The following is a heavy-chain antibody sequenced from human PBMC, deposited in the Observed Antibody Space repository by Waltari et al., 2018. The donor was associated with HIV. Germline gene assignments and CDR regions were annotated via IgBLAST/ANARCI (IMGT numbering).Heavy chain of an antibody. CDR3: AKEGATLTTSAYFYYYGMDV. J-gene: IGHJ6*02. CDR1: GFTFTGYD. Sequence: QVQLVESGGGVVQPGGSLRLSCAASGFTFTGYDIHWVRQAPGKGLGWVAFIRYDGTNKYYADSVKGRFTISRDNSKNSLYLQMNSLRAEDTALYYCAKEGATLTTSAYFYYYGMDVWGQGTTVTVSS. V-gene: IGHV3-30*02. CDR2: IRYDGTNK. D-gene: IGHD4-4*01.